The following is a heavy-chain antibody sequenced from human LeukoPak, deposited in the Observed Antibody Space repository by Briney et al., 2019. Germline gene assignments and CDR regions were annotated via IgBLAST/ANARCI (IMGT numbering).Heavy chain of an antibody. J-gene: IGHJ4*02. Sequence: PSETLSLTCTVSGGSVSTSDYYWGWIRQTPGKGLEWIGDIFHNGKTNYNPSLKGRVTRSIDTSNNQFSLRLPSVTAADTAVYYCARIFDSWGQGTLVTVSS. CDR2: IFHNGKT. V-gene: IGHV4-39*07. CDR3: ARIFDS. CDR1: GGSVSTSDYY.